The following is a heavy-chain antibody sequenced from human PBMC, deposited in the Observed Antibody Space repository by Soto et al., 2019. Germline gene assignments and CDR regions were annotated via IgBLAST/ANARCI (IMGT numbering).Heavy chain of an antibody. CDR1: GDSVFSNTAA. Sequence: SQTLSLTCAISGDSVFSNTAAWNWIRQSPSRGLEWLGRTYYRSKWYNDYAVTVKSRIAINPDTSKNQFSLHLNSVTPDDTARYYCVRDVGFDFVHWGQGAPVTVSS. V-gene: IGHV6-1*01. CDR2: TYYRSKWYN. D-gene: IGHD1-26*01. J-gene: IGHJ4*02. CDR3: VRDVGFDFVH.